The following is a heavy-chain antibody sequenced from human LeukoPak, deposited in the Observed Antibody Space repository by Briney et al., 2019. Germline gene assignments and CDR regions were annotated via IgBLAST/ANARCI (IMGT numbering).Heavy chain of an antibody. Sequence: ASVKVSCKASGYTFTGYYMHWVRQAPGQGLEWMGRINPNSGGTNYAQKVQGRATMTRDTSISTAYMELSRLRSDDTAVYYCARGLDSSWNYYYYYMDVWGKGTTVTVSS. CDR1: GYTFTGYY. D-gene: IGHD6-13*01. J-gene: IGHJ6*03. V-gene: IGHV1-2*06. CDR3: ARGLDSSWNYYYYYMDV. CDR2: INPNSGGT.